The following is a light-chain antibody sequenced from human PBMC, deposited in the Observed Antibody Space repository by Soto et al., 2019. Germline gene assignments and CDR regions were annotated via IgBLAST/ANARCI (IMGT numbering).Light chain of an antibody. CDR3: LLYYSDEKV. Sequence: QAVVTQEPSLTVSPGGTVTLTCGSSTGAVTSGHYPYWFQQKPGQAPRTLIYDTSNKHSWTPARFSGSLLGGKAALTLSGAQPEDEAEYYCLLYYSDEKVFGTGTKVTVL. V-gene: IGLV7-46*01. CDR1: TGAVTSGHY. CDR2: DTS. J-gene: IGLJ1*01.